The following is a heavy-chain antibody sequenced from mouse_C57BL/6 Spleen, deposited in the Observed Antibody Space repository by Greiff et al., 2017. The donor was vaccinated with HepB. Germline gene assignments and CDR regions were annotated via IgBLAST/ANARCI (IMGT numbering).Heavy chain of an antibody. Sequence: VQLKESGGGLVKPGGSLKLSCAASGFTFSDYGMHWVRQAPEKGLEWVAYISSGSSTIYYADTVKGRFTISRDNAKNTLFLQMTSLRSEDTAMYYCARYYYGEAMDYWGQGTSVTVSS. CDR2: ISSGSSTI. D-gene: IGHD1-1*01. V-gene: IGHV5-17*01. CDR1: GFTFSDYG. J-gene: IGHJ4*01. CDR3: ARYYYGEAMDY.